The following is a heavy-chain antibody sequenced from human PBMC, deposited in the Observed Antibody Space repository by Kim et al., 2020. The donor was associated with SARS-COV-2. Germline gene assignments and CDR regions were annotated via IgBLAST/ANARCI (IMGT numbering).Heavy chain of an antibody. CDR3: AKDIEDYGDYEFDY. D-gene: IGHD4-17*01. V-gene: IGHV3-33*06. Sequence: AASVKGRFTISRGISKNTLYLRMSSRGAEDTAVYYCAKDIEDYGDYEFDYWGQGTLVTVSS. J-gene: IGHJ4*02.